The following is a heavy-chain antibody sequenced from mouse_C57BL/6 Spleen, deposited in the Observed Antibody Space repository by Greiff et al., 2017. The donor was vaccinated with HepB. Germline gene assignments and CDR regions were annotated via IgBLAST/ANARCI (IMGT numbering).Heavy chain of an antibody. Sequence: QVQLQQPGAELVMPGASVKLSCKASGYTFTSYWMHWVKQRPGQGLEWIGEIDPSDSYTNYNQKFKGKSTLTVDKSSSTAYMQLSSLTSEDSAVYYCARAYYGNLDAMDYWGQGTSVTVSS. J-gene: IGHJ4*01. V-gene: IGHV1-69*01. CDR1: GYTFTSYW. D-gene: IGHD2-10*01. CDR3: ARAYYGNLDAMDY. CDR2: IDPSDSYT.